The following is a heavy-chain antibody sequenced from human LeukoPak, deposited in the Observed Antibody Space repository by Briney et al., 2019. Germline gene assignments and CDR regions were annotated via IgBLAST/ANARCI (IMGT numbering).Heavy chain of an antibody. J-gene: IGHJ4*02. V-gene: IGHV3-21*01. CDR2: ISSSSNYI. CDR3: ARGGNRVTTIHMFDY. CDR1: GFTFSSYF. Sequence: GESLRLSCAASGFTFSSYFMSWVRQAPGKGLEWVSSISSSSNYIYYADSVKGRFTISRDNAKNSLYLQMNSLRAEDTAAYYCARGGNRVTTIHMFDYWGQGTLVTVSS. D-gene: IGHD5-12*01.